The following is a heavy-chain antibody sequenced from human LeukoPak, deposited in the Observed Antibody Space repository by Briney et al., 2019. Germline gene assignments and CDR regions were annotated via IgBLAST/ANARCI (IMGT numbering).Heavy chain of an antibody. CDR2: ISGSGGST. D-gene: IGHD3-3*01. CDR1: GFTFSSYA. V-gene: IGHV3-23*01. CDR3: AKAGSNYDFWSGYYHYGYFDY. J-gene: IGHJ4*02. Sequence: HPGGSLRLSCAASGFTFSSYAMSWVRQAPGKGLEWVSAISGSGGSTYYADSVKGRFTISRDNSKNTLYLQMNSLRAEDTAVYYCAKAGSNYDFWSGYYHYGYFDYWGQGTLVTVSS.